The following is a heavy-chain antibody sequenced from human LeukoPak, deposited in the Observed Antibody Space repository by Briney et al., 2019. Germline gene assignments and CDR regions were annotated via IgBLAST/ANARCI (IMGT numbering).Heavy chain of an antibody. CDR2: ISYDGSNK. V-gene: IGHV3-30-3*01. CDR3: ARDLADPAGY. CDR1: GFTFSSYA. J-gene: IGHJ4*02. Sequence: GGSLRLSCAASGFTFSSYAMHWVRQAPDKGLEWVAVISYDGSNKYYADSVKGRFTISRDNSKNTLYLQMNSLRAEDTAVYYCARDLADPAGYWGQGTLVTVSS.